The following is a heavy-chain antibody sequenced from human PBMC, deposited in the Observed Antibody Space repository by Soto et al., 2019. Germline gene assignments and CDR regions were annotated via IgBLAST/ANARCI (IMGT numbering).Heavy chain of an antibody. CDR1: GFTFDSYW. CDR2: INNDGSSA. CDR3: VRSGGGLDY. J-gene: IGHJ4*02. D-gene: IGHD3-16*01. V-gene: IGHV3-74*01. Sequence: GGSLRLSCAASGFTFDSYWMHWVRQAPGTGLVWISHINNDGSSASYAESVRGRFTISRDNAKNTLHLQMNSLRAEDTAVYFCVRSGGGLDYWGQGILVTVSS.